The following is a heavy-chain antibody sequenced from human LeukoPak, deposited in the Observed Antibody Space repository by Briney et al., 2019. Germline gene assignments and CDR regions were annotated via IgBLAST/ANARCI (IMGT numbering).Heavy chain of an antibody. CDR2: TKPDGSET. Sequence: GGSLRLSCAASGFTFTTYWMTWVRQAPEKGLEWAANTKPDGSETYYLDSVRGRFTISRDNARNSLYLQMNSLRADDTAVYYCGKGGQSSSWFWVDWGQGTLVTVSS. CDR3: GKGGQSSSWFWVD. CDR1: GFTFTTYW. D-gene: IGHD6-13*01. J-gene: IGHJ4*02. V-gene: IGHV3-7*01.